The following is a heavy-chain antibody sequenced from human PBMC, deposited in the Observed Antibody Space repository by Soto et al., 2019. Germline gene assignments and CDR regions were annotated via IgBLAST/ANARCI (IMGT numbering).Heavy chain of an antibody. CDR1: GGSISSYY. CDR2: IYYSGST. D-gene: IGHD6-13*01. V-gene: IGHV4-59*12. CDR3: ARGVGIAAWSWFDP. Sequence: ASETLSLTCTVSGGSISSYYWSWIRQPPGKGLEWIGYIYYSGSTYYNPSLKSRVTISVDTSKNQFSLKLSSVTAADTAVYYCARGVGIAAWSWFDPWGQGTLVTVSS. J-gene: IGHJ5*02.